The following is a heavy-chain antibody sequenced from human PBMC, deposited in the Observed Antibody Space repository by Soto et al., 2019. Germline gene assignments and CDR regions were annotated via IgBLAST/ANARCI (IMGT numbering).Heavy chain of an antibody. V-gene: IGHV1-18*01. CDR3: ARDLDGSGSYYTDY. CDR2: ISPYKGNT. D-gene: IGHD3-10*01. J-gene: IGHJ4*02. CDR1: GYTFTNCG. Sequence: ASVKVSCKASGYTFTNCGIAWVRQAPGQGLEWMGWISPYKGNTHYAQKFRGRVTMTTDTSTSTAYMELRSLRSDDTAVYYCARDLDGSGSYYTDYWGQGTLVTVSS.